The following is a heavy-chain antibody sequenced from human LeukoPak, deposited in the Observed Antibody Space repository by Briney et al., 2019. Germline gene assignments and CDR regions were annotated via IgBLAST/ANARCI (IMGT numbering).Heavy chain of an antibody. CDR2: ISWNSGSI. CDR3: AKDMSSSRPDAFDL. J-gene: IGHJ3*01. Sequence: PGGSLRLSCAAPGFTFDDYAMHWVRQAPGKGLEWVSGISWNSGSIGYADSVKGRFTISRDNAKNSLYLQMNSLRAEDTALYYCAKDMSSSRPDAFDLWGQGTMVTVSP. V-gene: IGHV3-9*01. D-gene: IGHD6-13*01. CDR1: GFTFDDYA.